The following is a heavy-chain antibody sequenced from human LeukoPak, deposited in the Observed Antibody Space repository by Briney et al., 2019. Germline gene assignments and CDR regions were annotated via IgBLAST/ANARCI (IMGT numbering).Heavy chain of an antibody. D-gene: IGHD3-3*01. CDR3: ARQSWDFWNGSDAFDV. CDR2: IYPGSSDV. CDR1: GYDFADYW. Sequence: GESLKISCRATGYDFADYWNGWVRQLPGKGLESMGVIYPGSSDVRYSPSFQGQVTISVDKSTRTAYLQWASLRASDSGMYYCARQSWDFWNGSDAFDVWAQGTLVIVSS. J-gene: IGHJ3*01. V-gene: IGHV5-51*01.